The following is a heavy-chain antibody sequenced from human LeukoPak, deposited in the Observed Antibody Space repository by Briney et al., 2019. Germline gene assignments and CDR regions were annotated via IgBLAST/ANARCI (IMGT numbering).Heavy chain of an antibody. CDR3: ASKAGEWEPFDY. CDR1: GFTFSSYS. D-gene: IGHD1-26*01. CDR2: ISSSSSYI. Sequence: GGSLRLSCAASGFTFSSYSMNWVRQAPGKGLEWVSSISSSSSYIYYADSVKGRFTISRDNAKNSLYLQMNSLRAEDTAVYYCASKAGEWEPFDYWGQGTLVTVSS. V-gene: IGHV3-21*01. J-gene: IGHJ4*02.